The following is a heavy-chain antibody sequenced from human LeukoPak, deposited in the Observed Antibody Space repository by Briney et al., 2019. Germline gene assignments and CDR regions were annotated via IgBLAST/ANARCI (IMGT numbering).Heavy chain of an antibody. CDR3: ARDQGTYTDYDVDY. CDR2: ISYSSSFI. V-gene: IGHV3-21*01. D-gene: IGHD4-17*01. Sequence: GESLRPSCVAAGFSFRRYSMNWVRQAPGKGLEWVAHISYSSSFIFYADSVRGRFIITRDNAENSLYLQMNSLRAEDTGVYYCARDQGTYTDYDVDYWGQGTLVTVSS. CDR1: GFSFRRYS. J-gene: IGHJ4*02.